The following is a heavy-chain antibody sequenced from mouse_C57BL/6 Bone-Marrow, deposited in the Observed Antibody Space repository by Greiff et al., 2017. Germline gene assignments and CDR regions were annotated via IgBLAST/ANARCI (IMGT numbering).Heavy chain of an antibody. CDR1: GFTFSDYY. J-gene: IGHJ2*01. CDR3: ARPQLGRGYFDY. V-gene: IGHV5-12*01. D-gene: IGHD4-1*02. Sequence: VQLKESGGGLVQPGGSLKLSCAASGFTFSDYYMYWVRQTPEQRLEWVAYISNGGGSTYYPDTVKGRFTISRDTAKNTLYLQMSRLKSEDTAMYYCARPQLGRGYFDYWGQGTTLTVSS. CDR2: ISNGGGST.